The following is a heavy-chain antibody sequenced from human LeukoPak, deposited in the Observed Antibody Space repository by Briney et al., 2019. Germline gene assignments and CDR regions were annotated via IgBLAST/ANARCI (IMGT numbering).Heavy chain of an antibody. D-gene: IGHD2-2*02. CDR2: IREDGSEK. CDR1: GFSFNDAW. Sequence: PGGSLRLSCAASGFSFNDAWMSWVRQAPGKGLEWVAHIREDGSEKYYVDSVKGRFTISRDNAKNSLYLQMNSLRADDTAVYYCARAGYTYTWPPSYYYGMDVWGQGTTVTASS. J-gene: IGHJ6*01. CDR3: ARAGYTYTWPPSYYYGMDV. V-gene: IGHV3-7*05.